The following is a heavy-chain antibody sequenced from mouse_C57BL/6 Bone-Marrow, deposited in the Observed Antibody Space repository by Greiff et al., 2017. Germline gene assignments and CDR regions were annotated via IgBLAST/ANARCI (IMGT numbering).Heavy chain of an antibody. CDR1: GFNIKDYY. CDR3: TTLYGLLTWFAY. D-gene: IGHD1-1*02. CDR2: IAPEDGDT. Sequence: EVQVVESGAELVRPGASVKLSCTASGFNIKDYYMHWVKQRPEQGLEWIGRIAPEDGDTEYAPKFQGKATMTADTSSNTAYLQLISLTSEDTAVYYCTTLYGLLTWFAYWGQGTLVTVSA. V-gene: IGHV14-1*01. J-gene: IGHJ3*01.